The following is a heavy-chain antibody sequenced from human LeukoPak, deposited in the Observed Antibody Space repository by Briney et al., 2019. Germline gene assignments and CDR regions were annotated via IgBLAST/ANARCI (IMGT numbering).Heavy chain of an antibody. J-gene: IGHJ3*02. CDR1: GFIFADYA. V-gene: IGHV3-9*01. CDR2: ISWNSASI. D-gene: IGHD5-18*01. CDR3: ARDRGYGFGFDAFNI. Sequence: GGSLRLSCAASGFIFADYAMHWVRQAPGKGLEWVSGISWNSASIGYAESLKGRFTISRDNAKNSLYLEMNSLRADDTALYYCARDRGYGFGFDAFNIWGQGTLVTVSS.